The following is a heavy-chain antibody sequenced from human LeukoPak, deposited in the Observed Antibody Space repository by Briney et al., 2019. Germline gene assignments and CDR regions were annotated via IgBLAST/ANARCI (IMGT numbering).Heavy chain of an antibody. CDR3: VRGGQGDGHSADEGFDI. V-gene: IGHV6-1*01. CDR2: TYYRSNWYN. J-gene: IGHJ3*02. Sequence: LQTLSLTCAVSGDSVLSNSSWNWIRQSPSRGLEWLGRTYYRSNWYNDYGVSVKSRININPDTSKNLFSLQLGSVTPEDTAVYYCVRGGQGDGHSADEGFDIWGQGTMVTVS. CDR1: GDSVLSNSS. D-gene: IGHD5-18*01.